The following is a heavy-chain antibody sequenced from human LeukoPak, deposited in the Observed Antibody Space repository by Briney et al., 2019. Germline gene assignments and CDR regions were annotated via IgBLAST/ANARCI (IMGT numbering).Heavy chain of an antibody. CDR3: AKDISTRGIAVADY. V-gene: IGHV3-43*01. J-gene: IGHJ4*02. CDR1: GFTFGDYS. CDR2: ISWDGGST. D-gene: IGHD6-13*01. Sequence: GGSLRLSRAASGFTFGDYSMHWVRQGPGKGLEWVSLISWDGGSTYYADSVKGRFTISKDNSKNSLYLQMNSLRTDDTALYYCAKDISTRGIAVADYWGQGTLVTVSS.